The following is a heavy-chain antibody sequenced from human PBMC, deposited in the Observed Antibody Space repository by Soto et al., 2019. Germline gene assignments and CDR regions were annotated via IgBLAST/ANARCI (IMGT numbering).Heavy chain of an antibody. Sequence: SVKVSCKASGGTFSSYAISWVRQAPGQGLEWMGGIIPIFGTANYAQKFQGRVTITADESTSTAYMELSSLRSEDTAVYYCARSETYYYDSSGYSLDYWGQGTLVTVSS. V-gene: IGHV1-69*13. CDR2: IIPIFGTA. J-gene: IGHJ4*02. CDR1: GGTFSSYA. CDR3: ARSETYYYDSSGYSLDY. D-gene: IGHD3-22*01.